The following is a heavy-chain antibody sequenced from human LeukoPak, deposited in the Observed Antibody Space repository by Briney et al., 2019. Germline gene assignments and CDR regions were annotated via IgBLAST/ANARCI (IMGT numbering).Heavy chain of an antibody. Sequence: SETLSLTCTVSGGSISTYYWSWIRQPPGKGLEWIGYIYYTGSTSYNPSLKSRVTMSLDASKNQFSLELNSVTPADTAVYYCARGGNHWPQWWFDPWGRGTLVSVSS. V-gene: IGHV4-59*01. D-gene: IGHD1-14*01. J-gene: IGHJ5*02. CDR3: ARGGNHWPQWWFDP. CDR2: IYYTGST. CDR1: GGSISTYY.